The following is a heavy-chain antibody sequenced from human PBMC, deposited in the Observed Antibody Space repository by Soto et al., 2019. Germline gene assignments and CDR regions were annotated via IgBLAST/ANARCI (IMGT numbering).Heavy chain of an antibody. J-gene: IGHJ4*02. CDR1: AFTFSAYA. Sequence: GGSLRLSCAASAFTFSAYAVTWVRQAPGMGLEWVSTISGSGSDTWYADSVKGRFTISRDNSKNTLYLQMSSLRVEDTAFYYCAKEEPCSLNCARGGHLGYWCLGTLVTVSS. CDR2: ISGSGSDT. V-gene: IGHV3-23*01. D-gene: IGHD1-1*01. CDR3: AKEEPCSLNCARGGHLGY.